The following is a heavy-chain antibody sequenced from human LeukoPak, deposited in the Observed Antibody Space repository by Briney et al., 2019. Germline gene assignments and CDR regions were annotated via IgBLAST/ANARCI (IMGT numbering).Heavy chain of an antibody. V-gene: IGHV3-23*01. CDR3: ARACRSTSCYVPVY. CDR2: IIDSGVST. J-gene: IGHJ4*02. Sequence: GGSLRLSCAASGFTFSDYAMSWVRQAPQKGLEWVSNIIDSGVSTYYADSVKGRFTISRDNSKNALYLQMNSLRAEDTAVYYCARACRSTSCYVPVYWGRGTLVTVSS. D-gene: IGHD2-2*01. CDR1: GFTFSDYA.